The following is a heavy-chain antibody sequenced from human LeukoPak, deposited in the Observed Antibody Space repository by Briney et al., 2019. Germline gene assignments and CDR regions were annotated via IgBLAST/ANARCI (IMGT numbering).Heavy chain of an antibody. D-gene: IGHD2-21*02. J-gene: IGHJ4*02. CDR1: GGSFSGYY. V-gene: IGHV4-34*01. CDR3: ARGHSSVVTAIPYYFDY. CDR2: INHSGST. Sequence: SETLSLTCAVYGGSFSGYYWSWIRQPPGKGLEWIGEINHSGSTNYNPSLKSRVTISVDTSKNQFPLKLSSVTAADTAVYSCARGHSSVVTAIPYYFDYWGQGTLVTVSS.